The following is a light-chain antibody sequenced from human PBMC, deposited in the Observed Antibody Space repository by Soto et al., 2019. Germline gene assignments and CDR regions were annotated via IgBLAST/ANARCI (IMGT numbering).Light chain of an antibody. Sequence: IEMPPSPSTLSSAVGDSVPITCRASQSIDSWLAWYQQKSGKAPKLLIYTTSILESGVPSRFSGSGSGTEFTLTISGLQPDDFATYYCQQYHTWWTFGQGTKVDIK. V-gene: IGKV1-5*03. CDR2: TTS. CDR3: QQYHTWWT. CDR1: QSIDSW. J-gene: IGKJ1*01.